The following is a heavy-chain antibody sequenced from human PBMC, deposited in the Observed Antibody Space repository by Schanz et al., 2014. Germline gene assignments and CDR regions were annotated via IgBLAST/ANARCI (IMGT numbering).Heavy chain of an antibody. D-gene: IGHD1-1*01. CDR2: VFPNGIT. V-gene: IGHV4-61*02. CDR3: ARDTTWRLDL. CDR1: GGSISSGVHY. Sequence: QVLLQESGPVLVKPSETLSLTCTVSGGSISSGVHYWSWVRQPAGRGLEWVGRVFPNGITNYNPSLKSRVTISLDTSKNQFSLTLTSRTAADTAGYYCARDTTWRLDLWGRGTLVTVSS. J-gene: IGHJ2*01.